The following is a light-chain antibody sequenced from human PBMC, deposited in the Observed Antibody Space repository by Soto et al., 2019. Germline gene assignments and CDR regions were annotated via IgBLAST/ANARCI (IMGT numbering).Light chain of an antibody. Sequence: QLVLTQPPSASGTPGQRVTISCSGSNSNLGRNTVHWYQQLPGTAPKLLIYSNHQRPSGVPDRFFGSKSGTSASLGISGLQSEDEGDYYCAAWDDSLNAWVFAGGTKLTVL. CDR3: AAWDDSLNAWV. J-gene: IGLJ3*02. CDR2: SNH. CDR1: NSNLGRNT. V-gene: IGLV1-44*01.